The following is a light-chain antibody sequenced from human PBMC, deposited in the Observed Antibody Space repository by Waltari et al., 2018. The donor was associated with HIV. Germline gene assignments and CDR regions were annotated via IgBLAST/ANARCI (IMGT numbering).Light chain of an antibody. V-gene: IGKV4-1*01. CDR3: QQYYSTPRT. J-gene: IGKJ4*01. CDR2: LAS. Sequence: DIVMTQSPDSLAVSLGERATIHCKSSQSVLYSSNSKNYLAWYQQTPGQPPKLLIYLASTRESGVPDRFSGSGSGTDFTLTISSLQAEDVAVYYCQQYYSTPRTFGGGTKVEIK. CDR1: QSVLYSSNSKNY.